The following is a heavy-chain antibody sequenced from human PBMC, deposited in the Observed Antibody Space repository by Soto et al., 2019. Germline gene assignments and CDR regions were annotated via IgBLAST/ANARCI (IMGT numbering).Heavy chain of an antibody. Sequence: QVQLVESGGGVVQPGRSLRVSCAASGFTFSSYGMHWVRQAPGKGLEWVAVISYDGSNKYYADSVKGRFTISRDNSKNTLYLQMNSLRAEDTAVYYCAKGGIAAGDYWGQGTLVTVSS. CDR2: ISYDGSNK. J-gene: IGHJ4*02. V-gene: IGHV3-30*18. D-gene: IGHD6-25*01. CDR1: GFTFSSYG. CDR3: AKGGIAAGDY.